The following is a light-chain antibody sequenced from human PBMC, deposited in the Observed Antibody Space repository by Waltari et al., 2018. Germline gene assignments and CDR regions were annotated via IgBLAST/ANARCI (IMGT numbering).Light chain of an antibody. V-gene: IGLV2-14*03. CDR3: TSYTSSHSLV. Sequence: QSALTQPASVSGSPGPSITISCTGTSRAVGNYDWVSWYQQNPGKAPKVVIFDVSYRPSGVSNRFSGSKSGNTASLTISGLQAEDEADYYCTSYTSSHSLVFGTGTKVTVL. CDR1: SRAVGNYDW. J-gene: IGLJ1*01. CDR2: DVS.